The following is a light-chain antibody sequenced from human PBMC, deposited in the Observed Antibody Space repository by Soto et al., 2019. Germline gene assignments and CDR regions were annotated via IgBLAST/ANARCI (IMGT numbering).Light chain of an antibody. CDR2: GAS. CDR1: QSVTNSF. J-gene: IGKJ1*01. CDR3: QQYVNSPWA. V-gene: IGKV3-20*01. Sequence: ELVLTQSAGTLSLSPGERATLSFRASQSVTNSFLAWYQQKPGQAPRLLIYGASRRATGIPDRFTGSGSGTDFTLTISRLEPEDFAVYYCQQYVNSPWAFGQGTKVDIK.